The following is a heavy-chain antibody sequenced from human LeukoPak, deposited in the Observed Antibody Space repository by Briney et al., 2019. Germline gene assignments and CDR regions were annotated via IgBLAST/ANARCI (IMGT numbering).Heavy chain of an antibody. V-gene: IGHV1-8*03. CDR1: GNTFTTYD. CDR2: MNPNSVNT. Sequence: ASVNVSFKASGNTFTTYDINWVRQATGQGLEWMGWMNPNSVNTGYAQKFQGRVTITRNTSISTAYMELSSLRSEDTAVYYCARVTRLWANGGQGTLVTVSS. D-gene: IGHD5-18*01. J-gene: IGHJ4*02. CDR3: ARVTRLWAN.